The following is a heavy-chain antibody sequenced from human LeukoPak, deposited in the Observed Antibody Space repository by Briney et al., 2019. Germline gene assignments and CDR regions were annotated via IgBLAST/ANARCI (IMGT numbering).Heavy chain of an antibody. CDR3: ARGYSYGTPFDY. CDR2: IYASGST. V-gene: IGHV4-4*07. J-gene: IGHJ4*02. CDR1: GDSISSYY. D-gene: IGHD5-18*01. Sequence: SETLSLTCTVSGDSISSYYWSWIRQPAGKGLEWIGRIYASGSTNYNPSLKSRVTMSLDTSKNQFSLNLSSVTAADTAVYYCARGYSYGTPFDYWGQGTLVTVSS.